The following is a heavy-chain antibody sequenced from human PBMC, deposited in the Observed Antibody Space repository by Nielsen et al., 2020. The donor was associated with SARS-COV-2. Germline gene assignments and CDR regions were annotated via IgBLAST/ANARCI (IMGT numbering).Heavy chain of an antibody. CDR3: ASEEMYYYDSSGYIDY. CDR2: IYHSGST. CDR1: GYSISSGYY. Sequence: GSLRLSCTVSGYSISSGYYWGWIRQPPGKGLEWIGSIYHSGSTYYNPSLKSRVTISVDTSKNQFSLKLSSVTAADTAVYYCASEEMYYYDSSGYIDYWGQGTLVTVSS. J-gene: IGHJ4*02. V-gene: IGHV4-38-2*02. D-gene: IGHD3-22*01.